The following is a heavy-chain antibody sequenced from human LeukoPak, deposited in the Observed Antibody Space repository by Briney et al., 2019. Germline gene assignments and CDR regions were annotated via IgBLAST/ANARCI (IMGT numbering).Heavy chain of an antibody. J-gene: IGHJ4*02. Sequence: GGSLRLSCAASGFTFSNCAMSWVRQAPGKGLEWVSAITGGGGSTYYADSVKGRFTISRDNSKNTLYLQMNSLRAEDTAVYYCAKAPIGYSSGWYRSYYFDYWGQGTLVTVSS. CDR1: GFTFSNCA. CDR2: ITGGGGST. D-gene: IGHD6-19*01. CDR3: AKAPIGYSSGWYRSYYFDY. V-gene: IGHV3-23*01.